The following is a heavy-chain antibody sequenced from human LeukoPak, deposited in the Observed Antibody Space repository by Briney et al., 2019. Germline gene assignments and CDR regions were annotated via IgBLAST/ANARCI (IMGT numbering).Heavy chain of an antibody. D-gene: IGHD2-21*01. CDR2: ISGSGGST. CDR3: AKDFTRGVIY. CDR1: GFTFSSNW. J-gene: IGHJ4*02. V-gene: IGHV3-23*01. Sequence: PGGSLRLSCATSGFTFSSNWMSWVRHVPGRGLEWVSAISGSGGSTYYADSVKGRFTISRDNSKNTLYLQMNSLRAEDTAVYYCAKDFTRGVIYWGQGTLVTVSS.